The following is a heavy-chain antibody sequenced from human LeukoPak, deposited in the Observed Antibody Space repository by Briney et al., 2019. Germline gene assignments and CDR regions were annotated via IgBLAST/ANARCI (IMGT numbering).Heavy chain of an antibody. V-gene: IGHV4-31*03. J-gene: IGHJ4*02. D-gene: IGHD1-26*01. CDR1: GGSISSGSYY. Sequence: KPSETLSLTCTVSGGSISSGSYYWNSIRQHPGKGLEWIGSIHYSGSTYYNPSLKSRVTISVDMSKNQFSLKLSSVTAADTAVYYCARGSGNKGLGYWGQGTLVTVSS. CDR3: ARGSGNKGLGY. CDR2: IHYSGST.